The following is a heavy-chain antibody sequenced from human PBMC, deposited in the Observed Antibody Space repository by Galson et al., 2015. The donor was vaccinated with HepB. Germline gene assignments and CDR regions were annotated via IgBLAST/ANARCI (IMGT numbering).Heavy chain of an antibody. Sequence: SVKVSCKASGGTFSTYTISWVRQAPGQGLEWMGGITPIFGTANYAQKFQGRVTISADESTSTAYMELSSLRSEDTAVYYCAREGRAARTNPVDYWGQGTLVTVS. J-gene: IGHJ4*02. CDR2: ITPIFGTA. CDR1: GGTFSTYT. D-gene: IGHD6-6*01. CDR3: AREGRAARTNPVDY. V-gene: IGHV1-69*13.